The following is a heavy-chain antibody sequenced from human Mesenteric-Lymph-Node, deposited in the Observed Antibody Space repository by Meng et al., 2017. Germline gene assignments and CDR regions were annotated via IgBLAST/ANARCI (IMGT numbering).Heavy chain of an antibody. CDR3: ARGSSSSWYFGY. J-gene: IGHJ4*02. V-gene: IGHV4-34*01. CDR1: GGSFSGYY. D-gene: IGHD6-13*01. Sequence: QVQLQQWGAGLLKPSETLSLTCAVYGGSFSGYYWSWIRQPPGKGLEWIGEINHSGSTNYNPSLKSRVTISVDTSKNQFSLKLSSVTAADTAVYYRARGSSSSWYFGYWGQGTLVTVSS. CDR2: INHSGST.